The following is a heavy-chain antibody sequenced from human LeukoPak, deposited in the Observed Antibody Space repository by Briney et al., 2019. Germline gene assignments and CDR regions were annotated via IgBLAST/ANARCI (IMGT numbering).Heavy chain of an antibody. D-gene: IGHD4/OR15-4a*01. J-gene: IGHJ4*02. CDR2: IYSGSDYI. CDR3: ARDLPVSGAYHQFDS. CDR1: GFTFRSDR. Sequence: GGSLRLSCVASGFTFRSDRMNWVRQAPGKGLEWVSTIYSGSDYIYYADSVKGRFTISRDNAKNSLYLQMNSLRAEDTAIYYCARDLPVSGAYHQFDSWGQGTLVTVSS. V-gene: IGHV3-21*01.